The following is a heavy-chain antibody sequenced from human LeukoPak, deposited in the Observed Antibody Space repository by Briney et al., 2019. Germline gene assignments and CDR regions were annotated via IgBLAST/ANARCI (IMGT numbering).Heavy chain of an antibody. CDR1: GFTFSWYG. V-gene: IGHV3-30*02. Sequence: PGESLRLSCATSGFTFSWYGMHWVRQAPGKGLEWMAFIRYDGTYKYNADSVKGRFTISRDNSKNTLHLQMNSLRTEDTAVYYCAKDLRKYYDFCVYFDSWGQGTLVTVSS. CDR3: AKDLRKYYDFCVYFDS. CDR2: IRYDGTYK. D-gene: IGHD3/OR15-3a*01. J-gene: IGHJ4*02.